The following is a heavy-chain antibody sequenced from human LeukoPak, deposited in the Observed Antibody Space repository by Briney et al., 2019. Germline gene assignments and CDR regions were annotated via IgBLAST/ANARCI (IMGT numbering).Heavy chain of an antibody. Sequence: GESLKISCKGSGDNFTNYWIGWVRQMPGKGLEWMGIIYPGDSDTRYSPSFQGQVTISADKSISTAYLQWSSLKASDTAMYYCARTFGELLAWFDPWGQGTLVTVSS. CDR1: GDNFTNYW. D-gene: IGHD3-10*01. CDR2: IYPGDSDT. J-gene: IGHJ5*02. V-gene: IGHV5-51*01. CDR3: ARTFGELLAWFDP.